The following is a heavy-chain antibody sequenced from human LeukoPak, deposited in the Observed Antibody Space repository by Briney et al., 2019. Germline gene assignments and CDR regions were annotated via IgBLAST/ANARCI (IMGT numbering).Heavy chain of an antibody. Sequence: SETLSLTCAVYGGSFSGYYWGWIRQPPGKGLEWIGSIYYSGSTYYNPSLKSRVTISVDTSKNQFSLKLSSVTAADTAVYYCARRPSYYDILTGYYSFIYYFDYWGQGTLVTVSS. CDR1: GGSFSGYY. J-gene: IGHJ4*02. CDR2: IYYSGST. D-gene: IGHD3-9*01. V-gene: IGHV4-34*01. CDR3: ARRPSYYDILTGYYSFIYYFDY.